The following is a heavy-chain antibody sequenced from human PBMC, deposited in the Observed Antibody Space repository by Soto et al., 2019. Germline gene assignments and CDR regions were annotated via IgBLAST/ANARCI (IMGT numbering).Heavy chain of an antibody. CDR2: IRSKANSYAT. CDR1: GFTFSGSA. D-gene: IGHD6-13*01. CDR3: TRLAAAGPQA. V-gene: IGHV3-73*01. J-gene: IGHJ5*02. Sequence: LRLSCAASGFTFSGSAMHWVRQASGKGLEWVGRIRSKANSYATAYAASVKGRFTISRDDSKNTAYLQMNSLKTEDTAVYYCTRLAAAGPQALGQGTLVTVSS.